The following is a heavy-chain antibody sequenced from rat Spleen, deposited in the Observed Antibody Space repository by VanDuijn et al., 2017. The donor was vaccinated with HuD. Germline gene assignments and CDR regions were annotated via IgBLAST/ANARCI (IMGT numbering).Heavy chain of an antibody. CDR1: GFIFSDCY. CDR2: ISYDGTAT. J-gene: IGHJ1*01. Sequence: EVQLVESDGGLVQPGRSLKLSCATSGFIFSDCYMAWVRQAPTKGLEWVATISYDGTATYYRDSVKGRFTLSRDNAKNTLNLEMDSLRSEDTATYYCARHPQLGAFWYFDFWGPGTMVTVSS. CDR3: ARHPQLGAFWYFDF. V-gene: IGHV5-29*01. D-gene: IGHD5-1*01.